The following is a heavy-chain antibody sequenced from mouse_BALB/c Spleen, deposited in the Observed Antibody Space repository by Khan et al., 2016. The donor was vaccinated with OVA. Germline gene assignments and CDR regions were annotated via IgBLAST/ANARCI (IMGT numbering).Heavy chain of an antibody. Sequence: VQLKESGGGLVQPGGSLKLSCAASGFTFSSYGMSWVRQTPDKRLELVATINSNGGSTYYPDSVKGRFTISRDNAKNTLYLQMSSLKSEDTAMYYCARDPYYYGSKYAMDYWGQGTSVTVSS. CDR1: GFTFSSYG. CDR3: ARDPYYYGSKYAMDY. D-gene: IGHD1-1*01. CDR2: INSNGGST. J-gene: IGHJ4*01. V-gene: IGHV5-6-3*01.